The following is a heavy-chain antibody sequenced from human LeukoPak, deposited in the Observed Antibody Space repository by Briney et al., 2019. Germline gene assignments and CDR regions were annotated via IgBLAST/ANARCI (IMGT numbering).Heavy chain of an antibody. CDR3: ARRHSSAVAGIFHAFDI. CDR2: INHSGST. V-gene: IGHV4-34*01. Sequence: PSETLSLTCAVYGGSFSGYYWSWIRQPPGKGLEWIGEINHSGSTNYNPSLKSRVTISVDTSKNQFSLKLSSVTAADTAVYYCARRHSSAVAGIFHAFDIWGQGTMVTVSS. D-gene: IGHD6-19*01. CDR1: GGSFSGYY. J-gene: IGHJ3*02.